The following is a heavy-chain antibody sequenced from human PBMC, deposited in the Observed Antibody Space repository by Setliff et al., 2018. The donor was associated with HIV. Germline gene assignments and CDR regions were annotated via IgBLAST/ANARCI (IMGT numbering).Heavy chain of an antibody. CDR3: ARPSHVYGDNGPLGY. J-gene: IGHJ4*02. Sequence: ASVKVFCKTSGYSFTGYDINWVRQATGQGLEWMAWMNPSTGEIGYAQKFQGRLTMTRDSSISTAYMELRGLRSEDTAIYYCARPSHVYGDNGPLGYWGQGTLVTVSS. CDR1: GYSFTGYD. V-gene: IGHV1-8*01. CDR2: MNPSTGEI. D-gene: IGHD2-21*01.